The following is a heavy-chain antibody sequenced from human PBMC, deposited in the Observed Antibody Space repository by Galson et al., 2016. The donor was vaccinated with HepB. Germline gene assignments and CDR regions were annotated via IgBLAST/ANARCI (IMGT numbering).Heavy chain of an antibody. D-gene: IGHD6-6*01. CDR1: GFSLSTSGVG. V-gene: IGHV2-5*02. CDR2: IYWDDDK. Sequence: PALVKPTQTLTLTCTFSGFSLSTSGVGVGWIRRPPGKALEWLALIYWDDDKRYSPSLKRRLTITKDISKNHVILTMTNLDPVDTATYFCAHYNSNWSFDYWGQGSLVTVSS. CDR3: AHYNSNWSFDY. J-gene: IGHJ4*02.